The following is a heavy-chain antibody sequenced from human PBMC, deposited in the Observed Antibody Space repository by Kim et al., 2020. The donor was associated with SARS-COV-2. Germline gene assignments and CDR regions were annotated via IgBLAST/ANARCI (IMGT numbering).Heavy chain of an antibody. CDR2: INHSGST. CDR3: ARVEASGYSYVLYYFDY. V-gene: IGHV4-34*01. CDR1: GGSFSGYY. Sequence: SETLSLTCAVYGGSFSGYYWSWIRQPPGKGLEWIGEINHSGSTNYNPSLKSRVTISVDTSKNQFSLKLSSVTAADTAVYYCARVEASGYSYVLYYFDYWG. D-gene: IGHD5-18*01. J-gene: IGHJ4*01.